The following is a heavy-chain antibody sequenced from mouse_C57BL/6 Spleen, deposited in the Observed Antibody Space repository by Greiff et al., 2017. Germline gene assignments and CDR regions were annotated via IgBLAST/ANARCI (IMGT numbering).Heavy chain of an antibody. CDR2: INPYNGGT. J-gene: IGHJ4*01. D-gene: IGHD1-1*01. CDR3: ARGGVYGSNAMGY. V-gene: IGHV1-19*01. Sequence: VQLQQSGPVLVKPGASVKMSCKASGYTFTDYYMHWVKQSHGKSLEWIGVINPYNGGTSYNQKFKGKATLTVDKSSSTAYMELNSLTSEDSAVYYCARGGVYGSNAMGYWGQGTSVTVSS. CDR1: GYTFTDYY.